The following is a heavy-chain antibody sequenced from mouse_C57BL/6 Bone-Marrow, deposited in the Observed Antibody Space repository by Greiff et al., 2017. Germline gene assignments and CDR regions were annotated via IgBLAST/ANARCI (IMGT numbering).Heavy chain of an antibody. D-gene: IGHD1-1*01. J-gene: IGHJ2*01. V-gene: IGHV1-64*01. CDR2: IHPNSGST. CDR1: GYTFTSYW. CDR3: ARSGITTVVSFVY. Sequence: QVQLQQPGAELVKPGASVKLSCKASGYTFTSYWMHWVKQRPGQGLEWIGMIHPNSGSTNYNEKFKSKATLTVDKSSCTAYMQLSSLTSEDSAVYYCARSGITTVVSFVYWGQGTTLTVSS.